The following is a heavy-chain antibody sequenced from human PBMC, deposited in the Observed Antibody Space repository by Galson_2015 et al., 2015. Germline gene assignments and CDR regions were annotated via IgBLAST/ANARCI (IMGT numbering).Heavy chain of an antibody. CDR2: ISSSSSYI. V-gene: IGHV3-21*01. CDR3: ARDKLYGDYVSGDY. D-gene: IGHD4-17*01. CDR1: GFTFSSYR. Sequence: SLRLSCAASGFTFSSYRMNWVRQAPGKGLEWVSSISSSSSYIYYADSVKGRFTISRDNAKNSLYLQMNSLRAEDTAVYYCARDKLYGDYVSGDYWGQGTLVTVSS. J-gene: IGHJ4*02.